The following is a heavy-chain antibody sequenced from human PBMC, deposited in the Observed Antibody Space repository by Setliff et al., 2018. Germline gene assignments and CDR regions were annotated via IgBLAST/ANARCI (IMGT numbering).Heavy chain of an antibody. CDR3: ARRWNFGPYGSGIHDAFDM. CDR2: INHSGST. CDR1: GGSFSNYY. Sequence: SETLSLTCTVYGGSFSNYYWSWIRQPPGKGLEWIGEINHSGSTNYKSSLKNRVTISVDTSKNQFSLKLNSVTAADTAVYYCARRWNFGPYGSGIHDAFDMWGQGTMVTVSS. J-gene: IGHJ3*02. D-gene: IGHD3-10*01. V-gene: IGHV4-34*01.